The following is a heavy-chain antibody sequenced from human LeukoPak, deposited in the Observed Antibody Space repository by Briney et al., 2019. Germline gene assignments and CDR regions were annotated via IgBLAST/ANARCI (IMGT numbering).Heavy chain of an antibody. Sequence: QPGRSLRLSCAASGFTFSSYAMSWVRQAPGEGLEWVSAISGSGGSTYYADSVKGRFTISRDNSKNTLYLQMNSLRAEDTAVYYCAKLGLPLQGQWLVRPPFGYWGQGTLVTVSS. D-gene: IGHD6-19*01. CDR3: AKLGLPLQGQWLVRPPFGY. V-gene: IGHV3-23*01. CDR2: ISGSGGST. CDR1: GFTFSSYA. J-gene: IGHJ4*02.